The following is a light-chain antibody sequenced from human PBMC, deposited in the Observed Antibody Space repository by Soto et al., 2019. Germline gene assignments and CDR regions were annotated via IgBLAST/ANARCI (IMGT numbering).Light chain of an antibody. Sequence: DIQMTQSPFSLSASVGDRVTTTCRASQSISSYLNWYQQKPGKAPKLLIYAASSLQSGVPSRFSGSGSGTDFTLTISSLQPEDFATYYCQQSYSTPPTFGQGTRLEIK. CDR2: AAS. CDR3: QQSYSTPPT. V-gene: IGKV1-39*01. CDR1: QSISSY. J-gene: IGKJ5*01.